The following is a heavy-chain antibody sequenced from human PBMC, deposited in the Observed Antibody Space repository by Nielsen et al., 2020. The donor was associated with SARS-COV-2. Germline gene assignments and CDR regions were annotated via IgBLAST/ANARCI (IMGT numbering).Heavy chain of an antibody. D-gene: IGHD6-19*01. CDR3: AKDRGYRRGWREGY. J-gene: IGHJ4*02. CDR1: GFTFRTYA. Sequence: GESLKISCAASGFTFRTYALSLVPQDPGKGLEWVSGISGSGGSTYYTASVKGRFKISRDNSKKTMFLQMNSLRVEDTAVYYCAKDRGYRRGWREGYWGQGTLVTVSS. V-gene: IGHV3-23*01. CDR2: ISGSGGST.